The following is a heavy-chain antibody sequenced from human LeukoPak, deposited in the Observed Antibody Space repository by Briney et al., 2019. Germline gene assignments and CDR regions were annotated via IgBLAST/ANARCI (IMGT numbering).Heavy chain of an antibody. V-gene: IGHV3-23*01. CDR1: GFTFSSYA. D-gene: IGHD1-1*01. CDR3: AKVDNWKYGHRDY. CDR2: ISGSDGTT. J-gene: IGHJ4*02. Sequence: PGGSRRLSCAASGFTFSSYAMSWVRQAPGKGLEWVSAISGSDGTTYYADSVKGRFTISRDNSKYTLSLQMNSLRAEDTAVYYCAKVDNWKYGHRDYWGQGTLVTVSS.